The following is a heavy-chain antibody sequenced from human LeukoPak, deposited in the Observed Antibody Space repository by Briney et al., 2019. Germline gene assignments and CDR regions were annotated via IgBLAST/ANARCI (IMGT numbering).Heavy chain of an antibody. CDR3: AKEAGITSSAR. D-gene: IGHD6-13*01. CDR2: IDPNSGGT. J-gene: IGHJ2*01. Sequence: ASVKVSCKASGYTFTGNHVHWVRQAPGQGLEWMGWIDPNSGGTKYAQKFQDRVTMTSDTSISTAYMELSGLRSDDTAVYFWAKEAGITSSARWGRASLATVSS. V-gene: IGHV1-2*02. CDR1: GYTFTGNH.